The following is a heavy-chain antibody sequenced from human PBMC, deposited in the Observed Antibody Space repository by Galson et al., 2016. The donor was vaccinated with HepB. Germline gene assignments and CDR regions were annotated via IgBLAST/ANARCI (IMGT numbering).Heavy chain of an antibody. V-gene: IGHV3-23*01. Sequence: SLRLSCAASGFTFSNYALTWVRQAPGKGLEWVSGISGSGRTTYYADSVKGRFTISRDNSKNTLYLQMNSLRAEDTAVFYCVKDDWDYDFWGGYYGEHLDVWGQGTTVTVSS. D-gene: IGHD3-3*01. J-gene: IGHJ6*02. CDR1: GFTFSNYA. CDR3: VKDDWDYDFWGGYYGEHLDV. CDR2: ISGSGRTT.